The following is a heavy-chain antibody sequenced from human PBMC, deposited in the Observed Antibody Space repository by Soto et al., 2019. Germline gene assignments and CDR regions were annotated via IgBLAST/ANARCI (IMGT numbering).Heavy chain of an antibody. D-gene: IGHD3-9*01. J-gene: IGHJ4*02. Sequence: GESLKISCKGSGYRFTSYLIGWVRPLPGKGLEWMGIIYPGDSDTRYSPSFQGQVTISADKSISTAYLQWSSLKASDTAMYYCARHGVGDILTGQPDYWGQGTLVTVSS. CDR1: GYRFTSYL. CDR2: IYPGDSDT. V-gene: IGHV5-51*01. CDR3: ARHGVGDILTGQPDY.